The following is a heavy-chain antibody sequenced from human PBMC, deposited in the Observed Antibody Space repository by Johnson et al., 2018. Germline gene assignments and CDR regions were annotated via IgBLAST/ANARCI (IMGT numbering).Heavy chain of an antibody. Sequence: QVQLVESGGGLVKPGGSLRLSCAASGFTFSDYHMSWIRQAPGKGLEWVSYISSSGSIIYYADSVKGRFTISRDNAKNSLYLQMNSLRAEETARYYSARSRPGKSNYYYNYYMDVWGKGTTVTVSS. D-gene: IGHD2-2*01. V-gene: IGHV3-11*04. CDR2: ISSSGSII. CDR3: ARSRPGKSNYYYNYYMDV. CDR1: GFTFSDYH. J-gene: IGHJ6*03.